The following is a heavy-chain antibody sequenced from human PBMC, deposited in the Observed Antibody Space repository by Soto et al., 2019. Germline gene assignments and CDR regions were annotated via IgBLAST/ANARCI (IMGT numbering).Heavy chain of an antibody. CDR2: ISGYNGNT. J-gene: IGHJ5*02. D-gene: IGHD3-3*01. CDR1: GHTFTSYG. V-gene: IGHV1-18*01. Sequence: ASVKVSCKASGHTFTSYGITWVRQAPGQGLEWMGWISGYNGNTDYERKFQGRVTMTTDTSTSTAYMELRSLRSDDTAVYYCARITYDFWTAHRNWFDPGGQGTLVTVSS. CDR3: ARITYDFWTAHRNWFDP.